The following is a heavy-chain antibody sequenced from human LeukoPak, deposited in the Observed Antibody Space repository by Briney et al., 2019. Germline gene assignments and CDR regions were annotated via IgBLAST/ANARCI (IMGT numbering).Heavy chain of an antibody. CDR1: GGTFSSYG. J-gene: IGHJ6*02. D-gene: IGHD7-27*01. Sequence: SVKVSCKASGGTFSSYGISWVRQAPGQGLEWMGRIIPILGIANYAQKFQGRVTITADKSTSTAYMELSSLRSEDTAVYYCATGGTRGAYYGMDVWGQGTTVTVSS. V-gene: IGHV1-69*04. CDR2: IIPILGIA. CDR3: ATGGTRGAYYGMDV.